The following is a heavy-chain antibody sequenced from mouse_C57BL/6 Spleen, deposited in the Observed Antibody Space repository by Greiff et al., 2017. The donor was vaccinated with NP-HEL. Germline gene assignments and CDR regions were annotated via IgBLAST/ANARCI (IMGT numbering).Heavy chain of an antibody. V-gene: IGHV5-6*02. CDR1: GFTFSSYG. CDR3: ARPAYYSNAMDY. CDR2: ISSGGSYT. J-gene: IGHJ4*01. Sequence: DVMLVESGGDLVKPGGSLKLSCAASGFTFSSYGMSWVRQTPDKRLEWVATISSGGSYTYYPDSVKGRFTISRDNAKNTLYLQMSSLKSEDTAMYYCARPAYYSNAMDYWGQGTSVTVSS. D-gene: IGHD2-5*01.